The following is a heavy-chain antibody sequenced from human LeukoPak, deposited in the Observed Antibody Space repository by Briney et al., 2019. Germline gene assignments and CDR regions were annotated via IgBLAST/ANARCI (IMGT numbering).Heavy chain of an antibody. CDR1: GYTFTTYG. CDR3: ARLIHRGYSSSWYVDY. J-gene: IGHJ4*02. D-gene: IGHD6-13*01. V-gene: IGHV1-18*01. CDR2: ISAYSGNT. Sequence: ASVKVSCKASGYTFTTYGITWVRQAPGQGLEWMGWISAYSGNTNYAQNLQGRVTMTTDTSTSTAYMEVQSLRSDDTAVYYCARLIHRGYSSSWYVDYWGQGTLVTVSS.